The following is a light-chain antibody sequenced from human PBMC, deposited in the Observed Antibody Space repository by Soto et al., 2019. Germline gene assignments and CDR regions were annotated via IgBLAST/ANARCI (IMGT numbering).Light chain of an antibody. CDR1: QTITTS. V-gene: IGKV1-39*01. Sequence: DIQMTQSPASLSASLGDRVTITCRTGQTITTSLNWYRPKPGKAPDLLIYTASSLQSGIPSRFGGRGSGTDCTLTITGLRPEDFATYYCQQNYSLPITFGQGTRLEIK. J-gene: IGKJ5*01. CDR2: TAS. CDR3: QQNYSLPIT.